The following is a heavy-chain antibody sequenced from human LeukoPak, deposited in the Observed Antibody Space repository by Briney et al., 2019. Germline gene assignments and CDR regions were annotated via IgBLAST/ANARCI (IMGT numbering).Heavy chain of an antibody. CDR2: ISSSGSTI. D-gene: IGHD1-14*01. CDR1: GFTFSDYY. Sequence: GGSLRLSCAASGFTFSDYYMSWIRQAPGKGLEWVSYISSSGSTIYYADSVRGRFTISRDNAKNSLYLQMNSLRAEDTAVYYCARGNHEWGYYYYYYYMDVWGKGTTVTVSS. CDR3: ARGNHEWGYYYYYYYMDV. J-gene: IGHJ6*03. V-gene: IGHV3-11*04.